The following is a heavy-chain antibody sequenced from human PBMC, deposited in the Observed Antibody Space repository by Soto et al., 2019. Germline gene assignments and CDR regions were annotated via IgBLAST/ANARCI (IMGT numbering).Heavy chain of an antibody. CDR1: GGSISSGDYY. D-gene: IGHD2-8*01. Sequence: PSETLSLTCTVSGGSISSGDYYWSWIRQPPGKGLEWIGYIYYSGSTYYNPSLKSRVTISVDTSKNQFSLKLSSVTAADTAVYYCARAGPGFCTNGACWFDPWGQGTLVTVSS. V-gene: IGHV4-30-4*01. CDR2: IYYSGST. J-gene: IGHJ5*02. CDR3: ARAGPGFCTNGACWFDP.